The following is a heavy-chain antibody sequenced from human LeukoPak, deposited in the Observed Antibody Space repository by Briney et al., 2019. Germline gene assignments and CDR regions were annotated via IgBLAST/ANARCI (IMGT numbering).Heavy chain of an antibody. Sequence: ASVKVSCKASGGTFSSYAINWVRQATGQGLEWMGWMNPNSGNTGYAQKFQGRVTITRNTSISTAYMELSSLRSEDTAVYYCARASGRGGYLYWFDPWGQGTLVTVSS. V-gene: IGHV1-8*03. D-gene: IGHD1-1*01. J-gene: IGHJ5*02. CDR2: MNPNSGNT. CDR1: GGTFSSYA. CDR3: ARASGRGGYLYWFDP.